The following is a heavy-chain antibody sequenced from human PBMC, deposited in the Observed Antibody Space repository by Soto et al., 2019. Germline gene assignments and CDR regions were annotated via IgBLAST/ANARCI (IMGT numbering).Heavy chain of an antibody. CDR2: IYYSGYT. D-gene: IGHD3-22*01. V-gene: IGHV4-30-4*01. Sequence: SETLSLTCTVSGDSISSGDNYWTWIRQPPGKGLEWIGYIYYSGYTYYNPSLKSRVTISIDTSKNQFSLELTSVTAADTAVYYCARSLLGHYDSSGYYPDSWGQGTLVTVSS. CDR3: ARSLLGHYDSSGYYPDS. CDR1: GDSISSGDNY. J-gene: IGHJ5*01.